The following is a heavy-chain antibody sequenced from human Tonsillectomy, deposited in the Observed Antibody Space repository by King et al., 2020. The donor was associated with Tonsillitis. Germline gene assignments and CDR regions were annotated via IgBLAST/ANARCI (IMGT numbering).Heavy chain of an antibody. Sequence: VQLVESGGGVVQPGGSLRLSCTASGFTFSTYGMHWVRQAPGKGLELVAFIRYDGSNKYYVDSVKGRFTISRDNSKNTLYLQMNSLRAEDTAAYYCVAPRSGDSYGFDAFDIWGQGTMVTVSS. CDR1: GFTFSTYG. CDR2: IRYDGSNK. D-gene: IGHD5-18*01. V-gene: IGHV3-30*02. J-gene: IGHJ3*02. CDR3: VAPRSGDSYGFDAFDI.